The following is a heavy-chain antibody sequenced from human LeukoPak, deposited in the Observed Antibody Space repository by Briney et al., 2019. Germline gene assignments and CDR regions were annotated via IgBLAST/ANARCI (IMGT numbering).Heavy chain of an antibody. CDR1: GFTFSSYS. CDR3: RGVPAAIAVYYYYYMDV. D-gene: IGHD2-2*02. CDR2: ISSSSSYI. V-gene: IGHV3-21*01. J-gene: IGHJ6*03. Sequence: PGGSLRLSCAASGFTFSSYSMNWVRQAPGKGLEWVSSISSSSSYIYYADSVKGRFTISRDNAKNSLYLQVNSLRAEDTAVYYCRGVPAAIAVYYYYYMDVWGKGTTVTVSS.